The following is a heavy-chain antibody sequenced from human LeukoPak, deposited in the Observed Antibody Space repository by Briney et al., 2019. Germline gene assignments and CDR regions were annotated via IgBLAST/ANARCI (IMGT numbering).Heavy chain of an antibody. J-gene: IGHJ5*02. D-gene: IGHD3-22*01. V-gene: IGHV4-34*01. Sequence: SETLSLTCAVYGGSFSGYYWSWIRQPPGKGLEWIGEINHSGSTNYNPSLKSRVTISVDTSKNQFSLKLSPVTAADTAVYYCARCYDSSGYYYALNWFDPWGQGTLVTVSS. CDR2: INHSGST. CDR1: GGSFSGYY. CDR3: ARCYDSSGYYYALNWFDP.